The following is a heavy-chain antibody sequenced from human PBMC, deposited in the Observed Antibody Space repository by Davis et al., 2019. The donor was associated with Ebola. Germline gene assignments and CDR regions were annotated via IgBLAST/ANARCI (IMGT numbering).Heavy chain of an antibody. V-gene: IGHV3-11*04. CDR1: GFTFSDYY. J-gene: IGHJ5*02. CDR2: ISSSGSTI. D-gene: IGHD1-26*01. Sequence: GESLKISCAASGFTFSDYYMSWIRQAPGKGLEWVSYISSSGSTIYYADSVKGRFTISRDNAKNSLYLQMNSLRAEDTAVYYCARDRGWAGWFDPWGQGTLVTVSS. CDR3: ARDRGWAGWFDP.